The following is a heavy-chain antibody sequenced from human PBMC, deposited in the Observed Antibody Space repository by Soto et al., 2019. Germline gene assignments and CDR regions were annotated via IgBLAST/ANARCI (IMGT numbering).Heavy chain of an antibody. CDR1: GFTFSNAW. J-gene: IGHJ6*03. CDR2: IKSKTDGGTT. Sequence: GGSLRLSCAASGFTFSNAWMSWVRQAPGKGLEWVGRIKSKTDGGTTDYAAPVKGRFTISRDDSKNTLYLQMNSLKTEDTAVYYCTTDRRDGEWLVPKPNLDTRKTDKYYYYYMDVWGKGTTVTVSS. D-gene: IGHD6-19*01. CDR3: TTDRRDGEWLVPKPNLDTRKTDKYYYYYMDV. V-gene: IGHV3-15*01.